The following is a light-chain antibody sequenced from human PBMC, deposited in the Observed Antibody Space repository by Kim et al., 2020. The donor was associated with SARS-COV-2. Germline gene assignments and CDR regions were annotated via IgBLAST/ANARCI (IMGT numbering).Light chain of an antibody. CDR3: QQYGSSYS. Sequence: STGERGSHTCRARQTVGNGDLAWYQQKPGQAPRLLIFGASTRATGIPDRFSGSGSGTDFTLTISGLESEDLAVYYCQQYGSSYSFGQGTKLEI. J-gene: IGKJ2*03. V-gene: IGKV3-20*01. CDR1: QTVGNGD. CDR2: GAS.